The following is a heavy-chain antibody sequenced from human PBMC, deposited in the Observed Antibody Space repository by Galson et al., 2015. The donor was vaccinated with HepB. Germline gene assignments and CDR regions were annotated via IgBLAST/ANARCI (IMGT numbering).Heavy chain of an antibody. J-gene: IGHJ4*02. Sequence: SLRLSCAASGFTFSGYAMLWVRQAPGKGLEYVSGIGNNGGSTYYANSVKGRFTISRDKSNNTLYLQMDSLRVDDMAVYYCARGFVDTAIFDYWGQGTLVTVSS. CDR1: GFTFSGYA. D-gene: IGHD5-18*01. CDR2: IGNNGGST. CDR3: ARGFVDTAIFDY. V-gene: IGHV3-64*01.